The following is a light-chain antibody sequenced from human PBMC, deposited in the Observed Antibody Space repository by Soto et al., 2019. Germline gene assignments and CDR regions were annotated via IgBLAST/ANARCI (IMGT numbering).Light chain of an antibody. Sequence: IQLTQSPSSLSASVGDRVTITCRASQSISNYLNWYQQKPGKAPNLLIYVASSLQSGVPSRFSGSGSGTDFTLTITSLQPEDFATYYCQQSYSSPRTFGQGTKVEIK. CDR1: QSISNY. V-gene: IGKV1-39*01. CDR3: QQSYSSPRT. J-gene: IGKJ1*01. CDR2: VAS.